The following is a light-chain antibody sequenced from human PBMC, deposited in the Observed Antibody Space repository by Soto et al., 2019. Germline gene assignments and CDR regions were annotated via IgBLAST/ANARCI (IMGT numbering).Light chain of an antibody. CDR1: SSNIGSNT. J-gene: IGLJ1*01. Sequence: QSVLTQPPSASGTPGQRVTISCSGSSSNIGSNTVNWYQHLPGTAPKLLIYSNYQRPSGVPDRFSGSKSGTSASLVISGLQSEDEADHYCAAWDDSLNGHYVFGTGTKVTVL. V-gene: IGLV1-44*01. CDR2: SNY. CDR3: AAWDDSLNGHYV.